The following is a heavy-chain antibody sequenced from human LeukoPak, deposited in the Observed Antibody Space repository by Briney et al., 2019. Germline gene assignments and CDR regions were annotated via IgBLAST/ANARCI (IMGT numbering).Heavy chain of an antibody. CDR3: ARDRGYSSSWLPDYYFDY. CDR1: GFTFSSYA. J-gene: IGHJ4*02. V-gene: IGHV3-30-3*01. D-gene: IGHD6-13*01. Sequence: PGGSLRLSCAASGFTFSSYAMHWVRQAPGKGLEWVAVISYDGSNKYYADSVKGRFTISRDNSKNTLYLQMNSLRAEDTAVYYCARDRGYSSSWLPDYYFDYWGQGTLVTVSS. CDR2: ISYDGSNK.